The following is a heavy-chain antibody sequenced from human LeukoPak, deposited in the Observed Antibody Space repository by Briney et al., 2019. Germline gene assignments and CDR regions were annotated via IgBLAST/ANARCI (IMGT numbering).Heavy chain of an antibody. V-gene: IGHV3-23*01. J-gene: IGHJ4*02. CDR3: AKDKGGSYYPAYFDY. Sequence: GGSLRLSCAASGFTFSSYAMSWVRQAPGKGLEWVSAISGSGGSTYYADSVKGRFTISRDNSKNTLYLQMNSLRAEDTAVYYCAKDKGGSYYPAYFDYWGQGTLVTASS. D-gene: IGHD1-26*01. CDR2: ISGSGGST. CDR1: GFTFSSYA.